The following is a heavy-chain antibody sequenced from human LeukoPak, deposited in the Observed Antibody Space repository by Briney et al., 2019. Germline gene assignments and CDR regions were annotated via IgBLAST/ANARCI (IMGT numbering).Heavy chain of an antibody. Sequence: GGSLRLSCAASGFTVSSNYMSWVRQAPGKGLEWVSVIYSGGSTYYADSVKGRFTISRDNSKNTLYLQMNSLRAEDTAVYYCARDRVGATFHYYYGMDVWGQGTTVTVSS. CDR2: IYSGGST. J-gene: IGHJ6*02. V-gene: IGHV3-66*01. CDR3: ARDRVGATFHYYYGMDV. CDR1: GFTVSSNY. D-gene: IGHD1-26*01.